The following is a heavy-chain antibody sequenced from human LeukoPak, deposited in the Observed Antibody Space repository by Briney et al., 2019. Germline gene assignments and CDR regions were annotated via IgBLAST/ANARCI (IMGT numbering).Heavy chain of an antibody. Sequence: GGSLRLSCAASGFTFNSYEMNWVRQAPGKGLEWLSYISSSGSTIYYADSVKGRFTISRDNAKSSLYLQMNSLRAEDTAVYYCARALWTGAYYDPASWFDPWGQGTLVTVSS. CDR1: GFTFNSYE. CDR2: ISSSGSTI. CDR3: ARALWTGAYYDPASWFDP. V-gene: IGHV3-48*03. J-gene: IGHJ5*02. D-gene: IGHD3-22*01.